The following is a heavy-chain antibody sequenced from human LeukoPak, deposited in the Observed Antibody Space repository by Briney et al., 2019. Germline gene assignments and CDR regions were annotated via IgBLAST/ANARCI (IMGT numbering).Heavy chain of an antibody. CDR1: GFTFSSYA. J-gene: IGHJ4*02. CDR3: ARGGLFAYYFDY. V-gene: IGHV3-23*01. D-gene: IGHD3-10*02. CDR2: ISVSGGTT. Sequence: PGGSLRLSCAASGFTFSSYAMSWVRQAPGKGLEWVSAISVSGGTTNYADSVKGRFTISRDNSKNTLYLQMNSLRAEDTAVYYCARGGLFAYYFDYWGQGTLVTVSS.